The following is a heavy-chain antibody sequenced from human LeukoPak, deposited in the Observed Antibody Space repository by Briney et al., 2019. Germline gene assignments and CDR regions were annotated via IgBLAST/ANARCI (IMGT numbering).Heavy chain of an antibody. Sequence: GESLKISCKGFGYSFSSYWVAWVRQMPGKGLEWMGIIYPGDSDTRYSPSFQGQVTISADKSISTAYLQWSSLKASDTAMYYCAGQDIVAVTAATRAFDIWGQGTMVTVSS. CDR3: AGQDIVAVTAATRAFDI. V-gene: IGHV5-51*01. CDR2: IYPGDSDT. D-gene: IGHD2-15*01. J-gene: IGHJ3*02. CDR1: GYSFSSYW.